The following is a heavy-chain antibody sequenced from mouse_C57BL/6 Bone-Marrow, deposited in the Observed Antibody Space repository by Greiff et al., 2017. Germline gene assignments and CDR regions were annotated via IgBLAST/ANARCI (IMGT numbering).Heavy chain of an antibody. CDR1: GYTFTSYW. Sequence: QVQLQQPGAELVMPGASVKLSCKASGYTFTSYWMHWVKQRPGQGLEWIGEIDPSDSYTNYNQKFKGKSTLTVDKSSSTAYMQLSSLTSEDSAVYYCARGGYSNYLAWFAYWGQGTLVTVSA. D-gene: IGHD2-5*01. J-gene: IGHJ3*01. V-gene: IGHV1-69*01. CDR2: IDPSDSYT. CDR3: ARGGYSNYLAWFAY.